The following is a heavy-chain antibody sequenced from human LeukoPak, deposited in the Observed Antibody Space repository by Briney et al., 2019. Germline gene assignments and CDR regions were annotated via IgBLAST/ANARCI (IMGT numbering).Heavy chain of an antibody. V-gene: IGHV4-34*01. CDR2: INHSGST. J-gene: IGHJ5*02. Sequence: SETLSLTCAVYGGSFSGYYWSWIRQPPGKGLEWIGEINHSGSTNYNPSLKSRVTISVDTSKNQFSLKLSSVTAADTAVYYCARDVRGSSWFDPWGQGTLVTVSS. CDR3: ARDVRGSSWFDP. CDR1: GGSFSGYY. D-gene: IGHD2-15*01.